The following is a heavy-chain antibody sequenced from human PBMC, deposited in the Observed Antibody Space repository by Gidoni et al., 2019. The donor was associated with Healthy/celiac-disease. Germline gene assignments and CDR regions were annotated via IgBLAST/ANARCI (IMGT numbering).Heavy chain of an antibody. Sequence: QVQLQQWGAGLLKPSETLSLPCAVYGGSFSGYYWSWIRQPPGKGLEWIGEINHSGSTNYNPSLKSRVTISVDTSKNQFSLKLSSVTAADTAVYYCARETLGIAVAGTVFGWFDPWGQGTLVTVSS. CDR2: INHSGST. CDR3: ARETLGIAVAGTVFGWFDP. D-gene: IGHD6-19*01. CDR1: GGSFSGYY. V-gene: IGHV4-34*01. J-gene: IGHJ5*02.